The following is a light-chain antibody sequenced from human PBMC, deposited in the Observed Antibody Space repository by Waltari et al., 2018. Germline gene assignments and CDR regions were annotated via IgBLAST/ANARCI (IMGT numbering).Light chain of an antibody. CDR3: QQYNNWPREFT. V-gene: IGKV3-15*01. CDR1: QSVSSN. J-gene: IGKJ3*01. CDR2: GAS. Sequence: EIVMTQSPATLSVSPGERATLSCRASQSVSSNLAWYQQKPGQAPRLLIYGASTRATGIPARFSGSGYGTEFTLTISSLQSEDFAVYYCQQYNNWPREFTFGPGTKVDIK.